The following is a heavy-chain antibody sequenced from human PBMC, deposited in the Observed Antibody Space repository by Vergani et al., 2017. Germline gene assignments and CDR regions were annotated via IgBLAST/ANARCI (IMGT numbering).Heavy chain of an antibody. CDR2: ISGSGGST. Sequence: EVQLLESGGGLVQPGGSLRLFCAASGFTLSSYAMSWVRQASGKGLEWVSGISGSGGSTNYGDSVKGRFSISRDNSKNTLYLQMNTLRAEDTAVYYCAKETRMLTGYYRDLWGQGTLVTVSS. V-gene: IGHV3-23*01. J-gene: IGHJ5*02. D-gene: IGHD3-9*01. CDR1: GFTLSSYA. CDR3: AKETRMLTGYYRDL.